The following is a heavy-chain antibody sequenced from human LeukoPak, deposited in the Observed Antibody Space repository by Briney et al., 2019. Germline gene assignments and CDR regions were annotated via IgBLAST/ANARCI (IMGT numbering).Heavy chain of an antibody. CDR2: ISSSSSTI. CDR3: ARSMVRGGYAFDI. Sequence: GGSLRLSCAASGFTFSSYSMNWVRQAPGKGLEWVSYISSSSSTIYYADSVKGRFNISRDNAKNSLYLQMNSLRDEDTAVYYCARSMVRGGYAFDIWGQGTMVTVSS. J-gene: IGHJ3*02. V-gene: IGHV3-48*02. D-gene: IGHD3-10*01. CDR1: GFTFSSYS.